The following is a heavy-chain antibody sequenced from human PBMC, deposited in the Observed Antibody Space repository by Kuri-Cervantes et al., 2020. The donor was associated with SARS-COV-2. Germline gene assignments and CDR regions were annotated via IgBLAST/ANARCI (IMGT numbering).Heavy chain of an antibody. V-gene: IGHV1-18*01. CDR1: GYTFTSFG. CDR3: ARVHGGAYPEYFQR. J-gene: IGHJ1*01. D-gene: IGHD4-23*01. CDR2: ISAYNGNT. Sequence: ASVKVSCKASGYTFTSFGISWVRQAPGQGLEWMGWISAYNGNTNYAQKLQRRVTMTTDTSTSTAYMELRNLTSDDTAVYYCARVHGGAYPEYFQRWGQGTVVTVSS.